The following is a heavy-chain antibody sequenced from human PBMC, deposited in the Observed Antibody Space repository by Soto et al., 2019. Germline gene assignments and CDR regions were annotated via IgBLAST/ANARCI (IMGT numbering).Heavy chain of an antibody. J-gene: IGHJ3*02. D-gene: IGHD7-27*01. CDR2: ISWNSGSR. CDR3: EKDINWDQADNAFDI. CDR1: GFTFDDYA. V-gene: IGHV3-9*01. Sequence: EAQLVESGGGLVQPGRSLILSCAASGFTFDDYAMHWVRQAPGKGLEWASGISWNSGSRGYADSVKGRFTISRDNAKNSLCLQMKSLRAEETVLYCCEKDINWDQADNAFDIWGQGTMVTVSS.